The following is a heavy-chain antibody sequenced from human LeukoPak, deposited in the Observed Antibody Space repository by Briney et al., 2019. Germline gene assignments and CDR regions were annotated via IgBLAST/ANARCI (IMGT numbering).Heavy chain of an antibody. J-gene: IGHJ4*02. CDR1: GFTFSSYA. D-gene: IGHD2-15*01. CDR3: AKDPTLAATTGDFDY. Sequence: GGSLRLSCVASGFTFSSYAMSWVRQAPGKGLEWVSAISGSGGSTYYADSVKGRFTISRDNSKNTLYLQMNSLRAEDTAVYYCAKDPTLAATTGDFDYWGQGTLVTVPS. V-gene: IGHV3-23*01. CDR2: ISGSGGST.